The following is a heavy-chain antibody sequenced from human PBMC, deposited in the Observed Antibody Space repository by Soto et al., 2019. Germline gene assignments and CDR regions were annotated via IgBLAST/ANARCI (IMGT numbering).Heavy chain of an antibody. D-gene: IGHD2-2*01. Sequence: GGSLRLSCAASGFTFSSYWMHWVRQAPGKGLVWVSRINSDGSSTSYADSVKGRFAISRDNAKNTLYLQMNSLRAEDTAVYYCARGGVPAANNWFDPWGQGTLVTVSS. CDR3: ARGGVPAANNWFDP. J-gene: IGHJ5*02. V-gene: IGHV3-74*01. CDR2: INSDGSST. CDR1: GFTFSSYW.